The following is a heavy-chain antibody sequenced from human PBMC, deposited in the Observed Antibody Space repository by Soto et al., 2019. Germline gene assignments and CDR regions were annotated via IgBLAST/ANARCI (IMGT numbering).Heavy chain of an antibody. CDR2: ISSTTNYI. Sequence: LRLSCAASGFTFTRYSMNWVRQAPGKGLEWVSSISSTTNYIYYGDSMKGRFTISRDNAKNSLYLEMNSLRAEDTAVYYCANGRFLEWLLPDNWFDPWGQGTLVTVSS. CDR1: GFTFTRYS. V-gene: IGHV3-21*06. CDR3: ANGRFLEWLLPDNWFDP. D-gene: IGHD3-3*01. J-gene: IGHJ5*02.